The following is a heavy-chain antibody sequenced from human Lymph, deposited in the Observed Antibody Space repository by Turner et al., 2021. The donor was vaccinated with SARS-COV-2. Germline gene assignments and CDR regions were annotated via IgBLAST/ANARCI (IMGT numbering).Heavy chain of an antibody. V-gene: IGHV1-69*01. CDR2: IIPIFGTA. CDR1: GGTFSSSA. Sequence: QVQLVQSGAEVKKPGSSVKVSCKASGGTFSSSALSWVRQAPGQGLEGMGGIIPIFGTANYAQRFQGRVTITADESTSTAYMELRSLRSEDTAVYYCARGAAYCSGGSCYRKGFDYWGQGTPVTVSS. CDR3: ARGAAYCSGGSCYRKGFDY. D-gene: IGHD2-15*01. J-gene: IGHJ4*02.